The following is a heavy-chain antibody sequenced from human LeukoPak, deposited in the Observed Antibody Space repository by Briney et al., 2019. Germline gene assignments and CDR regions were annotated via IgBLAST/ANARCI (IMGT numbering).Heavy chain of an antibody. D-gene: IGHD3-16*01. CDR1: GFTLSSYS. Sequence: GGSLRLSCAASGFTLSSYSMNWVRQAPGKGLEWVSSISSSSSYIYYADSVKGRFTISRDNAKNSLYPQMNSLRAEDTAVYYCAREDGDWFDPWGQGTLVTVSS. CDR3: AREDGDWFDP. CDR2: ISSSSSYI. V-gene: IGHV3-21*01. J-gene: IGHJ5*02.